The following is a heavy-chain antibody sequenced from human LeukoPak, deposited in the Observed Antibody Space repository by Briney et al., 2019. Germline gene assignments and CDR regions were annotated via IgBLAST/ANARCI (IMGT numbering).Heavy chain of an antibody. CDR3: ATDLFQQLAPQVDI. CDR2: FDPEDGET. D-gene: IGHD6-13*01. Sequence: PGGSLRLSCAASGFTFSSYAMHWVRQAPGKGLEWMGGFDPEDGETIYAQKFQGRVTMTEDTSTATAYMELSSLRSEDTAVYYCATDLFQQLAPQVDIWGQGTMVTVSS. CDR1: GFTFSSYA. V-gene: IGHV1-24*01. J-gene: IGHJ3*02.